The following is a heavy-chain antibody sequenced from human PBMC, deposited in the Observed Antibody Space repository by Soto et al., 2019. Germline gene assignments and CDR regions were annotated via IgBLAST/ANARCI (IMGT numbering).Heavy chain of an antibody. CDR2: ISAYNGNT. V-gene: IGHV1-18*01. CDR3: ARQYCSGGSCYREFDY. Sequence: GAPVKVSCKASGYAFTSYGISWVRQDPGQGLEWMGWISAYNGNTNYAQKLQGRVTMTTDTSTSTAYMELRSLRSDDTAVYYCARQYCSGGSCYREFDYWGQGTLVTVSS. CDR1: GYAFTSYG. J-gene: IGHJ4*02. D-gene: IGHD2-15*01.